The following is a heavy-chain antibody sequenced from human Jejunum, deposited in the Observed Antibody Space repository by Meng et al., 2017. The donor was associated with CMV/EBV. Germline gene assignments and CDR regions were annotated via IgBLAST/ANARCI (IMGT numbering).Heavy chain of an antibody. CDR1: GLSSISSGVG. V-gene: IGHV2-5*02. CDR3: AHFVGGYYPSRPDY. D-gene: IGHD1-26*01. Sequence: PCKESGPPRVKTTTALPLPWSCSGLSSISSGVGVGWIRQPPGKALEWLALIYWDDDKRYSPSLRSRLTITKDTSKNEVVLTMTNMDPVDTGTYYCAHFVGGYYPSRPDYWGQGTLVTVSS. J-gene: IGHJ4*02. CDR2: IYWDDDK.